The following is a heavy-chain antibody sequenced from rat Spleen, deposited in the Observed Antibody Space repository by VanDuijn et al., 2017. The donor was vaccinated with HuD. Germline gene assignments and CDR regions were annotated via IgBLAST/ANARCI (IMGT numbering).Heavy chain of an antibody. D-gene: IGHD1-9*01. J-gene: IGHJ2*01. CDR2: ISYGDSSGHSGT. CDR1: GFTFRNYD. V-gene: IGHV5-29*01. CDR3: ARRHYGYTDYFDY. Sequence: EVQLVESGGGLVQPGRSLKLSCAVSGFTFRNYDMAWVRQAPTKGLEWVATISYGDSSGHSGTYYRDSVKGRFTISRDNEKSTLSLQMDSLRSEDTATYYCARRHYGYTDYFDYWGQGVMVTVSS.